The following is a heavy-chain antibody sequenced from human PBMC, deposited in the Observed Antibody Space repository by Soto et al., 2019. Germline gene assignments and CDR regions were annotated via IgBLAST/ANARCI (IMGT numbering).Heavy chain of an antibody. Sequence: QVQLVQSGAEVKKPGASVKVSCKSSGYTFTSYGISWVRQAPGQGLEWMGWISAYNGNTNYAQKLPGRVTMTTYTSTSTAYMELRSLRSDATAVYYCASGAFCSITSCYYYYYYGLDVWCQGTTVTVSS. D-gene: IGHD2-2*01. CDR1: GYTFTSYG. CDR3: ASGAFCSITSCYYYYYYGLDV. CDR2: ISAYNGNT. J-gene: IGHJ6*02. V-gene: IGHV1-18*01.